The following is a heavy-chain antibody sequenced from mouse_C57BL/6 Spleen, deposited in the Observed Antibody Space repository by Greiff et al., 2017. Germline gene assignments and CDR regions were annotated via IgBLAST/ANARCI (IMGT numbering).Heavy chain of an antibody. CDR3: ARRGRDAMDY. V-gene: IGHV1-64*01. CDR1: GYTFTSYW. Sequence: VQLQQPGAELVKPGASVKLSCKASGYTFTSYWMHWVKQRPGQGLEWIGMIHPNSGSTNYNEKFKSKATLTVDKSSSTAYMQRSSLTSEDSAVYYCARRGRDAMDYWGQGTSVTVSS. CDR2: IHPNSGST. J-gene: IGHJ4*01. D-gene: IGHD3-3*01.